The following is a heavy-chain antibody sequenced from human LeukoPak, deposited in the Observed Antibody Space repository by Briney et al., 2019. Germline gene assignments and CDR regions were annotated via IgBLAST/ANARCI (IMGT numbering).Heavy chain of an antibody. D-gene: IGHD5-12*01. CDR1: GGSFSGYY. CDR2: INHSGST. V-gene: IGHV4-34*01. J-gene: IGHJ5*02. CDR3: ARVATGLGSWFDP. Sequence: SETLSLTCAVYGGSFSGYYWSWIRQPPGKGLEWIGEINHSGSTNYNPSLKSRVTISVDTSKNQFSLKLSSVTAAGTAVYYCARVATGLGSWFDPWGQGTLVTVSS.